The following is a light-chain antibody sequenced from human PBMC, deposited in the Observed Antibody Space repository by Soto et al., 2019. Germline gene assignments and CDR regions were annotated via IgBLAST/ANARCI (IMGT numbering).Light chain of an antibody. Sequence: QSALTQPASVSGSPGQSITISCTGTSSDVGGYNCVSWSQQRPGKAPKLIIYEVTNRPSGVSDRFSGFKSGNTASLIISGLQAGDEADYYCSSCTTTDTYVFGTGTKVTVL. CDR3: SSCTTTDTYV. V-gene: IGLV2-14*01. CDR2: EVT. CDR1: SSDVGGYNC. J-gene: IGLJ1*01.